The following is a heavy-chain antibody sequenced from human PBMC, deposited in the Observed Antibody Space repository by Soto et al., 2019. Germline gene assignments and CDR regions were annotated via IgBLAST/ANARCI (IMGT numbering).Heavy chain of an antibody. D-gene: IGHD6-19*01. CDR3: ASSGWYKNYYYYMDV. CDR2: INAGNGNT. V-gene: IGHV1-3*01. Sequence: ASVKVSCKASGYTFISYAMHWVRQAPGQRLEWMGWINAGNGNTKYSQKFQGRVTITRDTSASTAYMELSSLRSEDTAVYYCASSGWYKNYYYYMDVWGKGTTVTVSS. CDR1: GYTFISYA. J-gene: IGHJ6*03.